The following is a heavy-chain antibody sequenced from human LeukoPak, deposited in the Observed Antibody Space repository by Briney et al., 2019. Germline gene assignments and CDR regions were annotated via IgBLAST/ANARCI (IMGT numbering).Heavy chain of an antibody. D-gene: IGHD4-17*01. V-gene: IGHV3-21*01. CDR2: ISSSSSYI. J-gene: IGHJ5*02. CDR1: GFTFSSYS. CDR3: ARLLNDYGDNWFDP. Sequence: GESLRLSCAASGFTFSSYSMNWVRQAPGKGLEWVSSISSSSSYIYYADSVKGRFTISRDNAKNSLYLQMNSLRAEDTAVYYCARLLNDYGDNWFDPWGQGTLVTVSS.